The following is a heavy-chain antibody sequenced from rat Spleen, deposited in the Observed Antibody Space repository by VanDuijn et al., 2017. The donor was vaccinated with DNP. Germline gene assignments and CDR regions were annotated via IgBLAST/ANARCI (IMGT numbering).Heavy chain of an antibody. CDR2: MWSDGDT. J-gene: IGHJ2*01. CDR1: GFSLTSYN. Sequence: QVQLKESGPGLVQPSETLSLTCTVSGFSLTSYNIHWVRQHSGKSLEWMGRMWSDGDTSYNSAFTSRLSISRDTSKSQVFLKMNSLQTEDTAMYFCARSKLTGSSYYFDSWGQGVMVTVSS. D-gene: IGHD5-1*01. V-gene: IGHV2S18*01. CDR3: ARSKLTGSSYYFDS.